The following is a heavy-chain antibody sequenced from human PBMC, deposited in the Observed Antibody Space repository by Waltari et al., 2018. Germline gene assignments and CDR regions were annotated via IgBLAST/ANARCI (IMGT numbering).Heavy chain of an antibody. CDR2: INPISGGR. CDR1: GYTFTGYY. V-gene: IGHV1-2*02. Sequence: QVQLVQSGAEVKKPGASVKVSCKASGYTFTGYYMHWVRQAPRQGLEWRGGINPISGGRNYAQKFQCRLTMTRYTSISTAYMELSRLRSDDTAVYYCARLGIEGFDYWGQGTLVTVSS. CDR3: ARLGIEGFDY. J-gene: IGHJ4*02.